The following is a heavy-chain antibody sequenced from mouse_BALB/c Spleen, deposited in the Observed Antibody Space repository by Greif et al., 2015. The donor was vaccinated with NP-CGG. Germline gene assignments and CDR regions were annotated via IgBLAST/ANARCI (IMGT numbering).Heavy chain of an antibody. V-gene: IGHV1S81*02. D-gene: IGHD1-1*01. J-gene: IGHJ4*01. CDR1: GYTFTSYW. CDR3: ARYGGFLYHYAMDY. Sequence: QVQLQQSGAELVKPGASVKLSCKASGYTFTSYWMHWVKQRPGQGLEWIGEINPSNGRTNYNEKFKSKATLTVDKSSSTAYMQLSSLTSEDSAVYYCARYGGFLYHYAMDYWGQGTSVTVSS. CDR2: INPSNGRT.